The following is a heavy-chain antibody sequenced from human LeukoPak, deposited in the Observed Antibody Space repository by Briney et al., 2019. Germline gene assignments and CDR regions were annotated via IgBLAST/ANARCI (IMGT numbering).Heavy chain of an antibody. D-gene: IGHD5-24*01. CDR3: ARVSRGYNPFDY. V-gene: IGHV5-51*04. CDR1: GYSFTSYW. J-gene: IGHJ4*02. Sequence: GESLKISCKGSGYSFTSYWIGWVRQRSGKGLEWMGIVYPGDSDTRYSPSFQGQVTLSADKPISTAYLQWSSLKSSDTAMYYCARVSRGYNPFDYWGQGTLVTVSS. CDR2: VYPGDSDT.